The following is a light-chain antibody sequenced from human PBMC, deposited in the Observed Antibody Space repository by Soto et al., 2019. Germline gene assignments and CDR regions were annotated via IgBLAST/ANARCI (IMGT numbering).Light chain of an antibody. V-gene: IGKV3-11*01. Sequence: EIVLTQSPATLPLSPGERATLSCRASQSVNRDLAWYQQKPGQAPRLLIYDVSNRATGIPARFSGSGSGTDFTLTISSLGPEDFAVYYCQQRRSWPSTFGQGTKLEIK. CDR2: DVS. CDR3: QQRRSWPST. J-gene: IGKJ2*01. CDR1: QSVNRD.